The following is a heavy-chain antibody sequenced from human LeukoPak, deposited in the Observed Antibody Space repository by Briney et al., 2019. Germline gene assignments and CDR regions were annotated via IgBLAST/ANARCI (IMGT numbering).Heavy chain of an antibody. CDR3: AKDGLYYDGSEHVYYFDS. V-gene: IGHV3-23*01. D-gene: IGHD3-22*01. CDR1: EFTFSRSA. CDR2: IIYSGGAT. J-gene: IGHJ4*02. Sequence: GGSLRLSCAASEFTFSRSAMTWVRQGPGTGLEFVASIIYSGGATYYADSVKGRFTISRDNSKNTLYLQMNSLRAEDTALYYCAKDGLYYDGSEHVYYFDSWGQGTLVTVSS.